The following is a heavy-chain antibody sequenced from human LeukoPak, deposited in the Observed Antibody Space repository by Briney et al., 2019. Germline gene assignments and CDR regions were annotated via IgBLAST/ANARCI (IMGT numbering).Heavy chain of an antibody. D-gene: IGHD6-13*01. CDR1: GGSISSYY. CDR2: IYTSGST. CDR3: ARVRGGSSWYPAIWFDP. J-gene: IGHJ5*02. V-gene: IGHV4-4*07. Sequence: PSETLSLTCTVSGGSISSYYWSWIRQPAGKGLEWIGRIYTSGSTNYNPSLKSRVTMSVDTSKNQFSLKLSSVTAADTAVYYCARVRGGSSWYPAIWFDPWGQGTLVTVSS.